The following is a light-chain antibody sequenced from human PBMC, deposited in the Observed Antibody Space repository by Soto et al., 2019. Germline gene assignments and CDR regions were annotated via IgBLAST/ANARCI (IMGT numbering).Light chain of an antibody. CDR2: EVS. V-gene: IGLV2-14*01. CDR3: SLFASGNLI. Sequence: QSVLTQPASVSGSPGQSITISCTGTSADIGTYNSVSWYQQLPGKAPKLILYEVSNRPSGISNHFSGSKSGNTASLTISGLQSEDEADYYCSLFASGNLIFGGGTKVTVL. J-gene: IGLJ2*01. CDR1: SADIGTYNS.